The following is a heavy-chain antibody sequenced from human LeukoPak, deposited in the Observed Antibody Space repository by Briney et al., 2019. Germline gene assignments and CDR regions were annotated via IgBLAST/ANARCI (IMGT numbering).Heavy chain of an antibody. Sequence: SETLSLTCTLHGGSLSTSYWSSIPHPPANVLQCIGYIYYRHSTNYNPPLKTRIPLSVHTSTNQFSLNLSSHPAADAAMYYWARHPRPLHAFDIWRQGTMVTVSS. D-gene: IGHD6-6*01. V-gene: IGHV4-59*08. CDR1: GGSLSTSY. CDR2: IYYRHST. J-gene: IGHJ3*02. CDR3: ARHPRPLHAFDI.